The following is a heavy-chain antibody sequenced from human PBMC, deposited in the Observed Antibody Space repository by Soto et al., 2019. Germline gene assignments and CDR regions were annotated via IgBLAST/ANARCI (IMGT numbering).Heavy chain of an antibody. D-gene: IGHD1-26*01. J-gene: IGHJ3*02. V-gene: IGHV3-21*01. CDR2: ISSSSSYI. CDR3: ARDPHYPKGLFDI. CDR1: GFTFSSYS. Sequence: GGSLRLSCAASGFTFSSYSMNWVRQAPGKGLEWVSSISSSSSYIYYADSVKGRFTISRDNAKNSLYLQMNSLRAEDTAVYYCARDPHYPKGLFDIWGQGTMVTVSS.